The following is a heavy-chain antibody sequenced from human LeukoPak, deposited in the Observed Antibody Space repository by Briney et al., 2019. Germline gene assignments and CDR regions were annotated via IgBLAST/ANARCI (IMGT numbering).Heavy chain of an antibody. Sequence: GGSLRLSCAASGFTFDDYAMHWVRRAPGKGLEWVAGISWDSDNIEYADSVKGRFTIYRDNAKNSLYLQMKSLRPEDTALYYCAKDLRPAAMYYFDYWGQGTLVTVSS. J-gene: IGHJ4*02. D-gene: IGHD2-2*01. CDR2: ISWDSDNI. CDR3: AKDLRPAAMYYFDY. V-gene: IGHV3-9*01. CDR1: GFTFDDYA.